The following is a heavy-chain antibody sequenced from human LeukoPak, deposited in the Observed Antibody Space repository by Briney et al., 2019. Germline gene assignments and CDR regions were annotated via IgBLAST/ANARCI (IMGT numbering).Heavy chain of an antibody. J-gene: IGHJ4*02. CDR2: IYSGGST. CDR1: GFTFSSYA. D-gene: IGHD1-26*01. Sequence: GGSLRLSCAASGFTFSSYAMSWVRQAPGKGLEWVSVIYSGGSTYYADSVKGRFTISRDNSKNTLYLQMNSLRAEDTAVYYCAREDVVGAYFDYWGQGTLVTVSS. V-gene: IGHV3-66*01. CDR3: AREDVVGAYFDY.